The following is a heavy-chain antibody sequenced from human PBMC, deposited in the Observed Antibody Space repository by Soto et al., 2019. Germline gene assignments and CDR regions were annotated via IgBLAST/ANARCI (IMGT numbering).Heavy chain of an antibody. CDR1: GGSFSGYY. CDR3: ARGLGVVAAYYYMDV. CDR2: IKHSGST. J-gene: IGHJ6*03. V-gene: IGHV4-34*01. D-gene: IGHD2-15*01. Sequence: SETLSLTCAVYGGSFSGYYWSWIRQPPRKGLEWIGEIKHSGSTNYNPSLKSRVTISVDTSKNQFSLKLSSVTAADTAVYYCARGLGVVAAYYYMDVWGKGTTVTVSS.